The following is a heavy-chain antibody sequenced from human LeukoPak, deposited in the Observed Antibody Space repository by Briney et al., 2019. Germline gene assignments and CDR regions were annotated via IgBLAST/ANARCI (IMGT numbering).Heavy chain of an antibody. Sequence: ASVKVSCKASGGTFSSYAISWVRQAPGQGLERMGRIIPIFGIANYAQKFQGRVTITADKSTSTAYMELSSLRSEDTAVYYCAREGADSSGYYDDAFDIWGQGTMVTVSS. J-gene: IGHJ3*02. V-gene: IGHV1-69*04. D-gene: IGHD3-22*01. CDR3: AREGADSSGYYDDAFDI. CDR1: GGTFSSYA. CDR2: IIPIFGIA.